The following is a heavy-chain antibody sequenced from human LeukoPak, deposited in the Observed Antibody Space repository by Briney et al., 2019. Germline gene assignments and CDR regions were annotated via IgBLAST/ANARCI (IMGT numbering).Heavy chain of an antibody. J-gene: IGHJ3*02. D-gene: IGHD1-1*01. Sequence: SETLSLTCTVSGGSLSSYYWSWIRQPPGKGLEWIGYIYYSGSTNYNPSLKSRVTISVDTSKNQFSLKLSSVTAADTAVYYCARAENWNAYAFDIWGQGTMVTVSS. CDR3: ARAENWNAYAFDI. V-gene: IGHV4-59*01. CDR1: GGSLSSYY. CDR2: IYYSGST.